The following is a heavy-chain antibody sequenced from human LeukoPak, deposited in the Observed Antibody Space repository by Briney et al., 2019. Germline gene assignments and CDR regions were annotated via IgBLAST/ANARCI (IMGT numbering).Heavy chain of an antibody. J-gene: IGHJ4*02. CDR1: GFTFSSYA. V-gene: IGHV3-30*01. Sequence: QSGGSLRLSCAASGFTFSSYALHWVRQAPGKGLEWVAVISYDGSNKYYADSVKGRFTISRDNSKNTLYLQMNSLRAEDTAVYYCARVPAATWGDYWGQGTLVTVSS. D-gene: IGHD2-2*01. CDR2: ISYDGSNK. CDR3: ARVPAATWGDY.